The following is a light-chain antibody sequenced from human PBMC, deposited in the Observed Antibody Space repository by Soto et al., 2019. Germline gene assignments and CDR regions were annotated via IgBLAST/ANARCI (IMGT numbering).Light chain of an antibody. CDR3: QQRSNWPPYT. CDR2: DAS. CDR1: QSVSSS. V-gene: IGKV3-11*01. J-gene: IGKJ2*01. Sequence: EIVLTPSPATLSLSPGERATLSCRASQSVSSSLAWYQQKPGQAPRLLIYDASNRATGIPARFSGSGSGTDFTLTISSLEPEDFAVYYCQQRSNWPPYTFGQVTKLEIK.